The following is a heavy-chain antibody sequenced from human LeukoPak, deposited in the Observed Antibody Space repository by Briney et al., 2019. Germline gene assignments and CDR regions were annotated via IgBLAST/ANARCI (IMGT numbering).Heavy chain of an antibody. CDR3: ARDPRLEISGMVIDMLDY. V-gene: IGHV3-21*01. J-gene: IGHJ4*02. Sequence: PGGSLRLSCAASGFTFSSHSMNWVRQAPGKGLEWVSYISSSSSYIYYADSVKGQFAISRDNAKNSLYLQLNSLRAEDSAIYYCARDPRLEISGMVIDMLDYWGRGTLVTVSS. D-gene: IGHD3-3*01. CDR1: GFTFSSHS. CDR2: ISSSSSYI.